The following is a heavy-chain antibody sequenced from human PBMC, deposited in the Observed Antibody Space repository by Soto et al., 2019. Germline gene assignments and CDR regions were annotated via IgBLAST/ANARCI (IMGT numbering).Heavy chain of an antibody. CDR1: GGSFSGYY. D-gene: IGHD3-3*01. J-gene: IGHJ6*02. CDR2: INHSGST. CDR3: ARGHYDFPLATYYYYYGMDV. V-gene: IGHV4-34*01. Sequence: SETLSLTCAVYGGSFSGYYWSWIRQPPGKGLEWIGEINHSGSTNYNPSLKSRVTISVDTSKNQFSLKLSSVTAADTAVYYCARGHYDFPLATYYYYYGMDVWGQGTTVTVSS.